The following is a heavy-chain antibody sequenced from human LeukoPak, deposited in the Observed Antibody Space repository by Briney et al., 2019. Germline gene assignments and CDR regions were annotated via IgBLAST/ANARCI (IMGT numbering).Heavy chain of an antibody. CDR3: ARTSGYSSGWPLGLSPKYYFDY. CDR1: GYTFTSYG. D-gene: IGHD6-19*01. Sequence: ASVKVSCKASGYTFTSYGISWVRQAPGQGLEWMGWISAYNGNTNYAQKLQGRVTMTTDTSTSTAYMELRSLRSDDTAVYYCARTSGYSSGWPLGLSPKYYFDYWGKGTLVTVSS. V-gene: IGHV1-18*01. CDR2: ISAYNGNT. J-gene: IGHJ4*02.